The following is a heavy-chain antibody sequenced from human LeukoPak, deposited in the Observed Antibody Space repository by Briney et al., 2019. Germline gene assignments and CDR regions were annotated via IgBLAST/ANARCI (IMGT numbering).Heavy chain of an antibody. V-gene: IGHV3-33*01. Sequence: GGSLRLSCAASGFGMHWVRQAPGKGLEWVAIMWYDGSNKYYSDSVKGRFTISRDNSKNTLYLQMNSLRAEDTAVYYCARDLMGEDNYWGQGTLVTVSS. CDR1: GFG. CDR3: ARDLMGEDNY. CDR2: MWYDGSNK. D-gene: IGHD1-26*01. J-gene: IGHJ4*02.